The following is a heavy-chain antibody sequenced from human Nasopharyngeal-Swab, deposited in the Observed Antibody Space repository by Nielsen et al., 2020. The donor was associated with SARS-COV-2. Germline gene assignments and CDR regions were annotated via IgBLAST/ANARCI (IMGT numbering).Heavy chain of an antibody. D-gene: IGHD3-9*01. V-gene: IGHV3-21*01. CDR2: ISSSGDYM. Sequence: LSLICAASRFTFSFFSMNWVRQAPGKGLEWVASISSSGDYMYYADSVKGRFTISRGNSKNSLYLQMNNLRAEDTAVYYCARTGFSSTWRNAYDIWGQGTMVTVSS. CDR1: RFTFSFFS. J-gene: IGHJ3*02. CDR3: ARTGFSSTWRNAYDI.